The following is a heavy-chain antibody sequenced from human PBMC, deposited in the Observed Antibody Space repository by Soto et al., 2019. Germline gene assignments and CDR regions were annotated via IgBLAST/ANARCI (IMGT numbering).Heavy chain of an antibody. Sequence: GGSLRLSCAASGFTFDEYAMHWARQAPGKGLEWVSLISWDGSNRYYADSVQGRFTISRDNSKYSLYLQMNSLRAEDTALYYCAKDISRGPTKNYDFWSGPDYWGQGTLVTVSS. CDR3: AKDISRGPTKNYDFWSGPDY. CDR2: ISWDGSNR. J-gene: IGHJ4*02. D-gene: IGHD3-3*01. CDR1: GFTFDEYA. V-gene: IGHV3-43D*04.